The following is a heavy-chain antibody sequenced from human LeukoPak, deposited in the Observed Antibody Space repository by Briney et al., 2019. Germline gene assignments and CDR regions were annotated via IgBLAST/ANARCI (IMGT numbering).Heavy chain of an antibody. D-gene: IGHD3-3*01. V-gene: IGHV3-23*01. J-gene: IGHJ5*02. CDR1: GFTFSSYA. CDR3: AKDLRSEDYDFWSGNWFGP. CDR2: ISGSGGST. Sequence: GGSLRLSCAASGFTFSSYAMSWVRQAPGKGLEWVSAISGSGGSTYYADSVKGRFTISRDNSKNTLYLQMNSLRAEDTAVYYCAKDLRSEDYDFWSGNWFGPWGQGTLVTVSS.